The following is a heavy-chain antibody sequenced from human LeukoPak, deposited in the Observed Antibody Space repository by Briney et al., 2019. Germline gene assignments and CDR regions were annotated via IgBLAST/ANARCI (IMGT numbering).Heavy chain of an antibody. CDR3: ARELVVVPAAMTPLDY. J-gene: IGHJ4*02. D-gene: IGHD2-2*01. CDR2: IWYDGSNK. CDR1: GFTFSSYA. Sequence: PGGSLRLSCAASGFTFSSYAMSWVRQAPGKGLEWVAVIWYDGSNKYYADSVKGRFTISRDNSKNTLYLQMNSLRAEDTAVYYCARELVVVPAAMTPLDYWGQGTLVTVSS. V-gene: IGHV3-33*08.